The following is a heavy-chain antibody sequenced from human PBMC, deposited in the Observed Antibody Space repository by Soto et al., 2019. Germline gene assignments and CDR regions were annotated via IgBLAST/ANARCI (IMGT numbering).Heavy chain of an antibody. CDR3: AREGTGYSAFDI. V-gene: IGHV1-2*02. D-gene: IGHD3-9*01. CDR2: INPKSGGT. J-gene: IGHJ3*02. CDR1: GYTFSGYY. Sequence: QVQLVQSGAEVKKPGASVKVSCKASGYTFSGYYIHWVRQAPGQGLEWMGWINPKSGGTKYTQKFQGRVTMARDTSINTAYMDLSRVTSDDTAVYDCAREGTGYSAFDIWGQGTMVTVSS.